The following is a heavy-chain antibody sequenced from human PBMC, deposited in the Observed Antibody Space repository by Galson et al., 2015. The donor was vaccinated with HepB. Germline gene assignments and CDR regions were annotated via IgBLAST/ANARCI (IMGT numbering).Heavy chain of an antibody. J-gene: IGHJ4*02. CDR2: ISGSGGST. CDR1: GFTFSSYA. Sequence: SLRLSCAASGFTFSSYAMSWVRQAPGKGLEWVSAISGSGGSTYYADSVKGRFTISRDNSKNTLYLQMNSLRAEDTAVYYCAKDPQARTVTHPDYWGQGTLVTVSS. V-gene: IGHV3-23*01. D-gene: IGHD4-17*01. CDR3: AKDPQARTVTHPDY.